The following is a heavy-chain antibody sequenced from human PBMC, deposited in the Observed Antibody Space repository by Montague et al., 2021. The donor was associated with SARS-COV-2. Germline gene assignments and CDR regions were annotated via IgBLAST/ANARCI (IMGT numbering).Heavy chain of an antibody. CDR2: IYYSGST. D-gene: IGHD3-22*01. Sequence: SETLSLTCTVSGGSISSSTYYWGWIRQPPGKGLEWIASIYYSGSTYFNPSFKSRVAISIDTSKNQFSLKLSSVTAADTAVYYCARRPYYYDSSGQFDPWGQGVLVTVSS. CDR1: GGSISSSTYY. CDR3: ARRPYYYDSSGQFDP. J-gene: IGHJ5*02. V-gene: IGHV4-39*07.